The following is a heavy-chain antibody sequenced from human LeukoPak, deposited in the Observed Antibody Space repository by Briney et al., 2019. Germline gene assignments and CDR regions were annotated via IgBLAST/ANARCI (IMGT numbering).Heavy chain of an antibody. D-gene: IGHD2-21*02. CDR2: IYYSGST. V-gene: IGHV4-59*01. CDR3: ARDCGGDCYNAFDI. CDR1: GGSISSYY. Sequence: SETLSLTCTVSGGSISSYYWSWIRQPPGKGLEWIGYIYYSGSTNHNPSLKSRVTISVDTSKNQFSLKLSSVTAADTAVYYCARDCGGDCYNAFDIWGQGTMVT. J-gene: IGHJ3*02.